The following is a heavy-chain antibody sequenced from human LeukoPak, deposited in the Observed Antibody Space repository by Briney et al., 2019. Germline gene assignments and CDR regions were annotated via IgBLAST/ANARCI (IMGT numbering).Heavy chain of an antibody. CDR1: GFTFSSYW. CDR2: VKQDGSEK. Sequence: GGSLRLSCAASGFTFSSYWMSWVRQAPGKGLEWVANVKQDGSEKYYVDSVKGRFTISRDNAKNTLYLQMNSLRAEDTAVYYCAKTYGGNSRKGDYWGQGTLVTVSS. D-gene: IGHD4-23*01. V-gene: IGHV3-7*03. CDR3: AKTYGGNSRKGDY. J-gene: IGHJ4*02.